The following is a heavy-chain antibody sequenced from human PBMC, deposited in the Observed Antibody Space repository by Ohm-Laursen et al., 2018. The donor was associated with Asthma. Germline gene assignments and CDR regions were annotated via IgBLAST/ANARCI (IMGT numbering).Heavy chain of an antibody. D-gene: IGHD3-10*01. CDR2: INQDGSIW. V-gene: IGHV3-7*05. CDR1: GFTFSNHW. CDR3: AVSIYAYGEGAY. J-gene: IGHJ4*02. Sequence: GSLRLSCAASGFTFSNHWMTWVRQAPGRGLEWVANINQDGSIWGYVDSVKGRFAISGDNAHNSLYLQMNSLRAEDTAFYYCAVSIYAYGEGAYWGQGTLVTVSS.